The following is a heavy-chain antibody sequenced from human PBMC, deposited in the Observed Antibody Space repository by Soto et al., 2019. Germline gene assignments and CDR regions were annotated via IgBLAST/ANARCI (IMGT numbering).Heavy chain of an antibody. V-gene: IGHV4-59*01. CDR3: GRGEDRVATPTGY. J-gene: IGHJ4*02. CDR1: VGSISGNW. D-gene: IGHD2-15*01. CDR2: SYYSRRN. Sequence: SETLFLTSGVSVGSISGNWWHWVRQTPGKGVGWIGYSYYSRRNNYNPYLKSRVTISVDTCKNQFSLKLSSVIAADTSVYYCGRGEDRVATPTGYWGQGILVHVSS.